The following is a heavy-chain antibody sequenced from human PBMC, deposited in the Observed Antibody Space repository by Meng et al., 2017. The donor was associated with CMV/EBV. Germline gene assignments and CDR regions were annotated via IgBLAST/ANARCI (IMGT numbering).Heavy chain of an antibody. CDR2: IYPGDSDT. CDR1: GYSFTSYW. J-gene: IGHJ5*02. D-gene: IGHD3-3*01. Sequence: GESLKISCKGSGYSFTSYWIGWVRQMPGKGLEWMGIIYPGDSDTRYSPSFQGQVTISADKSISTAYLQWSSLKASDTAMYYRARAGRSYYDFWSGYSNLFDPWGQGTLVTVSS. V-gene: IGHV5-51*01. CDR3: ARAGRSYYDFWSGYSNLFDP.